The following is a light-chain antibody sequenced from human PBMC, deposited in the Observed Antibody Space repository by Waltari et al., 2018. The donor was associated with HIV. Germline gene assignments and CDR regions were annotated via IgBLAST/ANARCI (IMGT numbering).Light chain of an antibody. J-gene: IGKJ1*01. CDR3: QQYNNWPLT. V-gene: IGKV3-15*01. Sequence: EIVMTQSPATLSVSPGERATLSCRASQSVTSNLAWYQQKPGQAPRLLIYGASTRATGIPARFSGGGSGTEFTLTIRSLQSEDFAVYYCQQYNNWPLTFGQGTKVEIK. CDR1: QSVTSN. CDR2: GAS.